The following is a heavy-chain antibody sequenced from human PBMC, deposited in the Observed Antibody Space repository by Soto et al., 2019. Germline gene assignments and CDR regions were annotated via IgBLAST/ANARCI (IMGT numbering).Heavy chain of an antibody. CDR3: ARDLSWAFDH. Sequence: DVQLXESGGGLVQPGGSXXLSCAAXGFXFRDHSMNWVRQAPGKXLEWISYIRGTTTISYADSVKGRFTISRDNAENSLYLQMNXLRDEDTAVYYCARDLSWAFDHWGQGALVTVSS. J-gene: IGHJ4*02. D-gene: IGHD6-13*01. CDR1: GFXFRDHS. CDR2: IRGTTTI. V-gene: IGHV3-48*02.